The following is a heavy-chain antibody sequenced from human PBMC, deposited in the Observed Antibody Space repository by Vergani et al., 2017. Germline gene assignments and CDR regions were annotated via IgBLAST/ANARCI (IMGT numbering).Heavy chain of an antibody. D-gene: IGHD3-3*01. CDR3: ARGGRVDLWSGYYFYYYMDV. V-gene: IGHV7-4-1*02. CDR2: INTNTGNP. CDR1: GYTFTSYA. J-gene: IGHJ6*03. Sequence: QVQLVQSGSELKKPGASVKVSCKASGYTFTSYAMNWVRQAPGQGLEWMGWINTNTGNPTYAQGFTGRFVFSLDTSVSTAYLQISSLKAEDTAVYYCARGGRVDLWSGYYFYYYMDVWGKGTTVTVSS.